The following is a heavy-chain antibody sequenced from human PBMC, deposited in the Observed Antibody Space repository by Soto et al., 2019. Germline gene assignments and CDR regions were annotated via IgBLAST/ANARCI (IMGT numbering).Heavy chain of an antibody. J-gene: IGHJ4*01. CDR2: IFHSGTT. CDR3: ARTDSVGYSPYF. D-gene: IGHD2-2*03. Sequence: SETLSLTCAVSGDSIRSAYYWAWIRQPPGKGLEWIGSIFHSGTTYYNPSLQSRVTISVDTSMNQFSLRLSSVTAADSALYYCARTDSVGYSPYF. CDR1: GDSIRSAYY. V-gene: IGHV4-38-2*01.